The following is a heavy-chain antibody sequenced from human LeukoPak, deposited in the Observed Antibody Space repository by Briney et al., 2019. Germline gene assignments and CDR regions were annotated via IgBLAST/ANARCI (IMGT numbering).Heavy chain of an antibody. CDR3: ARANIVVVPAENWFDP. V-gene: IGHV4-59*01. J-gene: IGHJ5*02. Sequence: SETLSLTCTVSGGSISSYYWSWIRQPPGKGLEWIGYIYYSGSTNYNPSLKSRVTISVDTSKNQLSLKLSSVTAADTAVYYCARANIVVVPAENWFDPWGQGTLVTVSS. D-gene: IGHD2-2*01. CDR1: GGSISSYY. CDR2: IYYSGST.